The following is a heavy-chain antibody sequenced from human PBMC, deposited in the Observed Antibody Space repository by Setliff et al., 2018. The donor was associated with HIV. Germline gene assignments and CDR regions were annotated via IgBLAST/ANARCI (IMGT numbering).Heavy chain of an antibody. CDR3: ARAVSSGWHNWFDP. Sequence: SETLSLTCTVSGGSISSDDYYWNWIRQPPGKGLEWIGYITYSGSAYYNPSLKSRVTISIDTSNNQISLRLSSVTAADTAMYYCARAVSSGWHNWFDPWGQGTLVTVSS. D-gene: IGHD6-19*01. CDR1: GGSISSDDYY. J-gene: IGHJ5*02. V-gene: IGHV4-30-4*08. CDR2: ITYSGSA.